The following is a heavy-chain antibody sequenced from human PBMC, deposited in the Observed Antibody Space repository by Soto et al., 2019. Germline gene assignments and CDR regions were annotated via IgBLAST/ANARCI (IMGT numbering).Heavy chain of an antibody. Sequence: PSETLSLTCTVSGGSISSYCWSWIRQPPGKGLEWIGYIYYSGSTYYNPSLKSRVTVSVDTSKNQFSLKLSSVTAADTAVYYCARHPSDFWFDPWGQGTLVTVSS. D-gene: IGHD2-21*02. CDR3: ARHPSDFWFDP. CDR2: IYYSGST. J-gene: IGHJ5*02. CDR1: GGSISSYC. V-gene: IGHV4-59*04.